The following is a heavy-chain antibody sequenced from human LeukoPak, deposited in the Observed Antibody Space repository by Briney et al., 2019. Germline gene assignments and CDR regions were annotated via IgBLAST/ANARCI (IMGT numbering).Heavy chain of an antibody. CDR2: IIPIFGTA. Sequence: ASVKVSCKASGGTFSSYAISWVRQAPGQGLEWMGGIIPIFGTANYAQKFQGRVTITADESTSTAYMELSSLRSEDTAVYYCARDDGGLAALSGSSSSVSGGFDYWAREPWSPSPQ. V-gene: IGHV1-69*13. D-gene: IGHD6-6*01. CDR3: ARDDGGLAALSGSSSSVSGGFDY. CDR1: GGTFSSYA. J-gene: IGHJ4*02.